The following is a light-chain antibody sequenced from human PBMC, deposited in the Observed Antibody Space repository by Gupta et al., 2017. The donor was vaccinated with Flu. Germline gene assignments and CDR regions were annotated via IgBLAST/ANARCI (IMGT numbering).Light chain of an antibody. CDR1: QGISSY. V-gene: IGKV1-9*01. CDR2: AAS. CDR3: QQLNSYPIT. J-gene: IGKJ5*01. Sequence: GARATITCRASQGISSYLAWYQKKPGKAPKLLIYAASTLQSGVPSSFSDSGSGTEFTLTISSLKPEDFATYYCQQLNSYPITFGQETRLEIK.